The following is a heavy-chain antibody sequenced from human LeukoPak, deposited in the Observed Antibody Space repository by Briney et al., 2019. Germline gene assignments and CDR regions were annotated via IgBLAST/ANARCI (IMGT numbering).Heavy chain of an antibody. Sequence: GRSLRLSCAASGFTFSSYTLHWGRQAPGKGLEWVAIISYDGSNKYYADSVKGRFTISRDNSKNTLYLQMNSLRAEDTAVYYCARESASIGSIGGDAFDIWGQGTMVTVSS. CDR2: ISYDGSNK. CDR1: GFTFSSYT. V-gene: IGHV3-30*04. CDR3: ARESASIGSIGGDAFDI. D-gene: IGHD2-2*03. J-gene: IGHJ3*02.